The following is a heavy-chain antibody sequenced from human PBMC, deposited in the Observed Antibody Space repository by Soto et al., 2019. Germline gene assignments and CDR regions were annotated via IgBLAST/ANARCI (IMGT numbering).Heavy chain of an antibody. CDR1: GGSISSSSYY. Sequence: SETLSLTCTVSGGSISSSSYYWGWIRQPPGKGLEWIGSIYYSGSTYYNPSLKSRVTISVDTSKNQFSLKLSSVTAADTAVYYCARQSAQYDFWSGYYRAEWFDPWGQGTLVTVSS. J-gene: IGHJ5*02. D-gene: IGHD3-3*01. CDR3: ARQSAQYDFWSGYYRAEWFDP. V-gene: IGHV4-39*01. CDR2: IYYSGST.